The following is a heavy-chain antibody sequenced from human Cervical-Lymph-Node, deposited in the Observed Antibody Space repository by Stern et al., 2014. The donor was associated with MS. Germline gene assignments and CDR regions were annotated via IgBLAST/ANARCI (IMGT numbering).Heavy chain of an antibody. Sequence: VPLEESGSVLKKPGASVKVSCTASGYSFKNSAMNGGRQAPGQGLALVGWVSTNTGDPDYAQGFTGRFVFSMDTSVSTAYLQITSLKAEDTAVYYCARPNDSSGLFDQWGQGTLVTVSS. V-gene: IGHV7-4-1*02. CDR2: VSTNTGDP. CDR3: ARPNDSSGLFDQ. CDR1: GYSFKNSA. D-gene: IGHD6-19*01. J-gene: IGHJ5*02.